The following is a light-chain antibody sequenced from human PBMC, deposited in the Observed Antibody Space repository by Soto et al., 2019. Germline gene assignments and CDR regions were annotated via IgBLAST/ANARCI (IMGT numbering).Light chain of an antibody. V-gene: IGLV1-40*01. CDR1: SSNLGAGYD. Sequence: PSVSGTPGQRVSISCTGTSSNLGAGYDVHWYQQLPGAAPRLLIFGNNVRPSGVPDRFSGSKSGTSASLAITGLQAEDEAIYHCQSYDGSLATSIFGAGTKLTVL. CDR2: GNN. J-gene: IGLJ2*01. CDR3: QSYDGSLATSI.